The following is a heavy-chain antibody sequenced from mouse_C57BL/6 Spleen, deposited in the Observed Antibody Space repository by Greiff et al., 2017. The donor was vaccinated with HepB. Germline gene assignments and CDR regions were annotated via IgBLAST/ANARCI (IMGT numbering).Heavy chain of an antibody. CDR1: GYTFTSYW. J-gene: IGHJ1*03. CDR3: AESPFNWDEYFDV. V-gene: IGHV1-7*01. CDR2: INPSSGYT. D-gene: IGHD4-1*02. Sequence: QVQLQQSGAELAKPGASVKLSCKASGYTFTSYWMHWVKQRPGQGLEWIGYINPSSGYTKYNQKFKDKATLTADKSSSTAYMQLSSLTYEDSAVYYCAESPFNWDEYFDVWGTGTTVTVSS.